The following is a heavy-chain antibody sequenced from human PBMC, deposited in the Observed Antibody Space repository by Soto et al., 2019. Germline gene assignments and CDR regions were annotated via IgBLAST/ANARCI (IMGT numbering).Heavy chain of an antibody. J-gene: IGHJ5*02. CDR1: GYSITSRTDY. CDR3: AREGRHSGGMRDNWFDP. D-gene: IGHD3-10*01. CDR2: IFYTGST. V-gene: IGHV4-31*11. Sequence: PAETLRLTCAVSGYSITSRTDYLNWIRQRPGKGLECIGYIFYTGSTYYNPSLKSRLTISIDTSKNQFSLKLNSVTAADTAVYYCAREGRHSGGMRDNWFDPWGQGTLVTVSS.